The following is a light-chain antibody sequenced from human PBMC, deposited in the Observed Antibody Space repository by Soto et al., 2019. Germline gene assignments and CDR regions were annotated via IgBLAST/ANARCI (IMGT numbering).Light chain of an antibody. J-gene: IGKJ4*01. V-gene: IGKV1-39*01. Sequence: DIQMTQSPSSLSASVGDRVTITCRASQSISSYLNWYQQKPGKAPKLLIYAASSLQRGVPSRFSCSGSGTDFTLTILSLQPEDFATYNCQQSYTAPLTFGGGTKV. CDR3: QQSYTAPLT. CDR2: AAS. CDR1: QSISSY.